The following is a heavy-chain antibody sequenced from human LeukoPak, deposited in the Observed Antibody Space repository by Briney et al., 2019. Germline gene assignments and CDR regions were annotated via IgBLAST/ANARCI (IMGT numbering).Heavy chain of an antibody. Sequence: GRSLRLSCAASGFIFSSYAMHWVRQAPGKGLEWVAVIWYDGSNKYYADSVKGRFTISRDNSKNTLYLQMNGLRAEDTAVYYCARDRVVVAATEGYYFDYWGQGTLVTVSS. D-gene: IGHD2-15*01. V-gene: IGHV3-33*01. CDR2: IWYDGSNK. CDR1: GFIFSSYA. J-gene: IGHJ4*02. CDR3: ARDRVVVAATEGYYFDY.